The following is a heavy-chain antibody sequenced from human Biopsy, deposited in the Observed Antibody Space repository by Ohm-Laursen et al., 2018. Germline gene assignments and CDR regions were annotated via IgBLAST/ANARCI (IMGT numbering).Heavy chain of an antibody. CDR2: IFTSGST. Sequence: TLSLTCAVSGASISDYYCVWIRQPAGKGLEWIGLIFTSGSTTYNPSLRSRVTMSVDTSKNQFTLNLSSVTAADTAVYYCARDSGILSYGNFKYYHYYGMDVWGQGTKVTVSS. J-gene: IGHJ6*02. V-gene: IGHV4-4*07. CDR3: ARDSGILSYGNFKYYHYYGMDV. CDR1: GASISDYY. D-gene: IGHD4-11*01.